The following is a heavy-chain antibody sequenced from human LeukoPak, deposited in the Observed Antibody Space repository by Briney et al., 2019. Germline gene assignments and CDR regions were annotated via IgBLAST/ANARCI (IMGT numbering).Heavy chain of an antibody. CDR3: AKDYISSGWYTGFDY. CDR2: ISWNSGSI. V-gene: IGHV3-9*01. D-gene: IGHD6-19*01. CDR1: GFTFDDYA. Sequence: GGSLRLSCAASGFTFDDYAMHWVRQAPGKGLEWASGISWNSGSIGYADSVKGRFTISRDNAKNSLYLQMNSLRAEDTALYYCAKDYISSGWYTGFDYWGQGTLVTVSS. J-gene: IGHJ4*02.